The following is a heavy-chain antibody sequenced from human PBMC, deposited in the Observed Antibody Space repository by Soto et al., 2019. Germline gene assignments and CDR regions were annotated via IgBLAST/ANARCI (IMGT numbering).Heavy chain of an antibody. CDR1: GGSISSFY. CDR2: IYYSGST. D-gene: IGHD6-19*01. Sequence: PSETLSLTCTVSGGSISSFYWSWIRQPPGKGLEWIGYIYYSGSTNYNPSLKSRVTTSADTSKNQFSLNLSSVTAADTAVYYCARLRGSDWEGNYYYYMDVWGKGTTVTVSS. J-gene: IGHJ6*03. V-gene: IGHV4-59*08. CDR3: ARLRGSDWEGNYYYYMDV.